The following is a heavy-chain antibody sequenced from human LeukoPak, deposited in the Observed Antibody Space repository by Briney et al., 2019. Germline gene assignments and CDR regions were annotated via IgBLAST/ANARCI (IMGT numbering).Heavy chain of an antibody. V-gene: IGHV1-46*01. CDR3: ARDLEYCSSTSCPQYAFDI. CDR2: INPSGGST. D-gene: IGHD2-2*01. CDR1: GYSFTSYY. J-gene: IGHJ3*02. Sequence: VASVKVSCKASGYSFTSYYMHWVRQAPGQGLEWMGTINPSGGSTSYAQKFQGRVTMTRDTSTSTVYMELSSLRSEDTAVYYCARDLEYCSSTSCPQYAFDIWGQGTMVTVSS.